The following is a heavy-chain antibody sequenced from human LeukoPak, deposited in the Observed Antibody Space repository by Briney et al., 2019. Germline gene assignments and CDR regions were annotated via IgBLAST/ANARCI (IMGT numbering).Heavy chain of an antibody. V-gene: IGHV3-7*02. CDR1: GYSFTSYW. CDR3: ARGGRAYYNSSGYDYYFDY. D-gene: IGHD3-22*01. CDR2: IKQDGSEK. Sequence: GESLKISCKGSGYSFTSYWIGWVRQMPGKGLEWVANIKQDGSEKYYVDSVKGRFTISRDNAKNSLYLQMNSLRAEDTAVYYCARGGRAYYNSSGYDYYFDYWGQGTLVTVSS. J-gene: IGHJ4*02.